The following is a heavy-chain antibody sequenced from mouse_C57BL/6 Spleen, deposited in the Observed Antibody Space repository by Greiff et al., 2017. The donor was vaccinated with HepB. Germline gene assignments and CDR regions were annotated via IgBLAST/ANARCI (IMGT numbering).Heavy chain of an antibody. CDR1: GYTFTSYW. D-gene: IGHD2-5*01. CDR3: ARYSNYDYAVDY. Sequence: QVQLQQPGAELVKPGASVKMSCKASGYTFTSYWITWVKQRPGQGLEWIGDIYPGSGSTNYNEKFKSKATLTVDPSSSTAYMQLNSLTSEDSAVYYCARYSNYDYAVDYWGQGTSVNVSS. CDR2: IYPGSGST. V-gene: IGHV1-55*01. J-gene: IGHJ4*01.